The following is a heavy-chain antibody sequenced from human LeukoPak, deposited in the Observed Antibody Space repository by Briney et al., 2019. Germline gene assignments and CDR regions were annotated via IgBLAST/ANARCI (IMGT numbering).Heavy chain of an antibody. D-gene: IGHD5-18*01. V-gene: IGHV4-34*01. CDR1: LRFYSGYY. J-gene: IGHJ4*02. CDR2: INLRGCN. CDR3: ARARIQLRALGGLDY. Sequence: SLTLSLPCAFYLRFYSGYYWSWIRHPPAKGLECIGEINLRGCNNHYTSLTSQVTLSLGKTQNQFSLKLSSVTAADTAVYYCARARIQLRALGGLDYWGQGTLVTVSS.